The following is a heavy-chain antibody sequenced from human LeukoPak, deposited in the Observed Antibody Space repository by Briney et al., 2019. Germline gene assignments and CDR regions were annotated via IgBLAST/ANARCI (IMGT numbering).Heavy chain of an antibody. J-gene: IGHJ4*02. V-gene: IGHV1-2*02. CDR2: INPNSGGT. CDR1: GYTFTRYY. CDR3: ARTPNDVWSGYSTNYFDY. D-gene: IGHD3-3*01. Sequence: ASVKVSCKASGYTFTRYYMHWVRQAPGQRVEWMGGINPNSGGTNYAQKFQGRVTKARDTSISTAYMELSRLRSDDTAVYYCARTPNDVWSGYSTNYFDYWGQGTLVTVSP.